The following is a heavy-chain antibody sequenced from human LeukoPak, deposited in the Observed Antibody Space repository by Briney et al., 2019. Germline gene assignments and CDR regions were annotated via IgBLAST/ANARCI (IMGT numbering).Heavy chain of an antibody. CDR2: ISYDGSNK. CDR1: GFTFSSYA. V-gene: IGHV3-30-3*01. Sequence: GGSLRLSCAASGFTFSSYAMHWVRQAPGKGLEWVAVISYDGSNKYYADSVKGRFTISRDNSKNTLYLQMNSLRAEDTAVYYCARFGVAYGVDVWGQGTTVTVSS. CDR3: ARFGVAYGVDV. J-gene: IGHJ6*02. D-gene: IGHD3-16*01.